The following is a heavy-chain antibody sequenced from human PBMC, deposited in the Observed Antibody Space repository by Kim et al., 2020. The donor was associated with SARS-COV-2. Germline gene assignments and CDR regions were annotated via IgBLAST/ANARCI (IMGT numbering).Heavy chain of an antibody. V-gene: IGHV4-59*01. J-gene: IGHJ4*02. Sequence: SETLSLTCTVSGGSISSYYWSWIRQPPGKGLEWIGYIYYSGSTNYNPSLKSRVTISVDTSKNQFSLKLSSVTAADTAVYYCAGAAAGPNFDYWGQGTLVTVSS. CDR1: GGSISSYY. CDR3: AGAAAGPNFDY. D-gene: IGHD6-13*01. CDR2: IYYSGST.